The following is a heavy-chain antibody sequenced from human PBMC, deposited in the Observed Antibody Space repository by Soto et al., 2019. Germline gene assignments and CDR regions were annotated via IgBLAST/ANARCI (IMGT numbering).Heavy chain of an antibody. J-gene: IGHJ6*03. D-gene: IGHD6-6*01. Sequence: QVQLQESGPGLVKPSQTLSLTCTVSGGSISSGGYYWSWIRQHPGKGLECIGYIYYSGSTSYNPSLTSRVTTSLDTFKIRCSLKLSSVTAADTAVYYCARDRSGSSVFYYYYMDVWGKGTTVTVSS. V-gene: IGHV4-31*03. CDR3: ARDRSGSSVFYYYYMDV. CDR2: IYYSGST. CDR1: GGSISSGGYY.